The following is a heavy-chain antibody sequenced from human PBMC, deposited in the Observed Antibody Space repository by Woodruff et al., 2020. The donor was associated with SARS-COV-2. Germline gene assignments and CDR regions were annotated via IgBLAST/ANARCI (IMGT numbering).Heavy chain of an antibody. CDR2: IYYSGTT. Sequence: IRQSPGNGLEWIGSIYYSGTTYYNPSLKSRVAISIDTSRNRFSLILSSVTAADTAVYYCARDRSISWYYSWGQGTLVTVSS. D-gene: IGHD6-13*01. V-gene: IGHV4-38-2*02. CDR3: ARDRSISWYYS. J-gene: IGHJ5*02.